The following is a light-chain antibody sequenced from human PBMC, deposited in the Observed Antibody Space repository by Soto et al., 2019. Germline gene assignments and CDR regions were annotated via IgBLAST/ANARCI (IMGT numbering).Light chain of an antibody. CDR1: QSVSSSY. CDR2: GAS. J-gene: IGKJ1*01. V-gene: IGKV3-20*01. Sequence: EIVLTQSPGTLSLSPGERATLSCRASQSVSSSYLAWYQQKPGQAPRLLIYGASSRATGIPDRFSGSGSGTYFTLAISSLEPEDFAVYYCQRYGGSPPWTFGHGTKVEIK. CDR3: QRYGGSPPWT.